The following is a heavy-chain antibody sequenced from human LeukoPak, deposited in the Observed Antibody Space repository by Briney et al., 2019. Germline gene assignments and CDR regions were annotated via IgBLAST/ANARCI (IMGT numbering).Heavy chain of an antibody. CDR2: IYYSGST. Sequence: SETLSLTCTVSGGSISSGDYYWSWIRQPPGKGLEWIGYIYYSGSTYYNPSLKSRVTISVDTSKNQFSLKLSSVTAADTAVYYCARTYYDFWSGYYGPWYFDYWGQGTLVTVSS. CDR3: ARTYYDFWSGYYGPWYFDY. CDR1: GGSISSGDYY. V-gene: IGHV4-30-4*08. D-gene: IGHD3-3*01. J-gene: IGHJ4*02.